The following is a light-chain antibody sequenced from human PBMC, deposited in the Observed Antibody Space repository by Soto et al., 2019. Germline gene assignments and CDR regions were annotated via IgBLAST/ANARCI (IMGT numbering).Light chain of an antibody. CDR3: ASWDDSLRGYV. V-gene: IGLV1-47*02. J-gene: IGLJ1*01. CDR2: HDN. Sequence: ELTQPPSVSVAPGQTARFTCGGDNIGNQNVHWYQHLPGTAPKLLIYHDNQRPSGVPDRFSGSKSGTSASLVIGGLRSEDEADYYCASWDDSLRGYVFGTATKLTVL. CDR1: NIGNQN.